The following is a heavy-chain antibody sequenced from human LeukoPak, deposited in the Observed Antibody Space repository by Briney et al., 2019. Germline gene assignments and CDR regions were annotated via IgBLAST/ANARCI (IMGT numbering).Heavy chain of an antibody. CDR2: ISAYNGNT. CDR3: ARVAEEYYYDSSGYYYCFDY. Sequence: GASVKVSCKASGYTFTSYGISWVRQAPGQGLEWMGWISAYNGNTNYAQKLQGRVTMTTDTSTSTAYMELRSLRSDDTAVYYCARVAEEYYYDSSGYYYCFDYWGQGTLVTVSS. V-gene: IGHV1-18*01. J-gene: IGHJ4*02. D-gene: IGHD3-22*01. CDR1: GYTFTSYG.